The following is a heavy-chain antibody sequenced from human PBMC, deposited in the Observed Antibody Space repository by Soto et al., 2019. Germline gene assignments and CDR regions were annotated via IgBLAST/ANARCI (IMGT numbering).Heavy chain of an antibody. CDR1: GFTFSSYA. J-gene: IGHJ3*02. V-gene: IGHV3-23*01. Sequence: GGSLRLSCAASGFTFSSYAMSWVRQAPGKGLEWVSAISGSGGSTYYADSVKGRFTISRDNSKNTLYLQMNSLRAEDTVVYYCAKVIMITFGGVIPWDAFDIWGQGTMVTVSS. CDR2: ISGSGGST. D-gene: IGHD3-16*02. CDR3: AKVIMITFGGVIPWDAFDI.